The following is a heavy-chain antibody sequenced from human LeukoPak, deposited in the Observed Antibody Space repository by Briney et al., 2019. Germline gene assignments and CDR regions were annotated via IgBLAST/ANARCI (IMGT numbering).Heavy chain of an antibody. J-gene: IGHJ4*02. D-gene: IGHD6-13*01. Sequence: GGSLRLSCAASGFTFSSCSLNWVRQAPGKGLEWVSCISGDSRYIYYADSVKGRSTISRDNAQNSLYLHMNSLRAEDTAVYYCARGPFSSSWSDFDYWGQGTLVTVSS. CDR1: GFTFSSCS. CDR2: ISGDSRYI. CDR3: ARGPFSSSWSDFDY. V-gene: IGHV3-21*06.